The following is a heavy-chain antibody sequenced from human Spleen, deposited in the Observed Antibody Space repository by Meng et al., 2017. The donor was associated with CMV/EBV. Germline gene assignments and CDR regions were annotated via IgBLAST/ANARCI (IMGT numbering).Heavy chain of an antibody. CDR1: GFTFSTYA. Sequence: GESLKISCAASGFTFSTYAMGWVRQAPGKALEWVSVIYSGGSATHHADSVKGRFNISRDNSKNMVYLHMNSLRADDTARYYCARLGSYTYYYYGMDVWGQGTTVTVSS. J-gene: IGHJ6*02. V-gene: IGHV3-23*03. CDR3: ARLGSYTYYYYGMDV. CDR2: IYSGGSAT. D-gene: IGHD1-26*01.